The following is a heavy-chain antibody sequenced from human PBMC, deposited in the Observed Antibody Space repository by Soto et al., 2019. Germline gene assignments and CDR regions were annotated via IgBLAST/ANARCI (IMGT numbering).Heavy chain of an antibody. V-gene: IGHV3-49*04. J-gene: IGHJ6*02. CDR1: GFTFGDYA. D-gene: IGHD3-3*01. CDR2: IRSKAYGGTT. CDR3: TRSQRTAYDFWSGSSNYYGMDV. Sequence: LRLSCTASGFTFGDYAMSWVRQAPGKGLEWVGFIRSKAYGGTTEYAASVKGRFTISRDDSKSIAYLQMNSLKTEDTAVYYCTRSQRTAYDFWSGSSNYYGMDVWGQGTTVTVSS.